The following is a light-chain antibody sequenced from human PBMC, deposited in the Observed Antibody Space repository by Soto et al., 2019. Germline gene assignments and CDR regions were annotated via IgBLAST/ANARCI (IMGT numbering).Light chain of an antibody. V-gene: IGKV3-15*01. CDR2: GAA. CDR3: QQYHNWPA. CDR1: QSVFSS. Sequence: ETLMTQSPATLSLSPGERATLSCRASQSVFSSLAWYQQKPGQAPRLLIYGAATRATGIPARFSGSGSGTEFTLTISSLQSEDFGVYYCQQYHNWPAFGQGTKVDIK. J-gene: IGKJ1*01.